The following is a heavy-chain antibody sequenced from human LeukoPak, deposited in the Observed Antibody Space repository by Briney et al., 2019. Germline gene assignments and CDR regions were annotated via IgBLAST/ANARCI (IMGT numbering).Heavy chain of an antibody. CDR1: GFTFSSYA. CDR3: AREDYDFWSGYFLDY. Sequence: PGGSLRLSCAASGFTFSSYAMHWVRQAPGKGLEWVAVISYDGSNKYYADSVKGRFTISRDNSKNTLYLQMNSLRAEDTAVYYCAREDYDFWSGYFLDYWGQGTLVTVSS. D-gene: IGHD3-3*01. V-gene: IGHV3-30-3*01. J-gene: IGHJ4*02. CDR2: ISYDGSNK.